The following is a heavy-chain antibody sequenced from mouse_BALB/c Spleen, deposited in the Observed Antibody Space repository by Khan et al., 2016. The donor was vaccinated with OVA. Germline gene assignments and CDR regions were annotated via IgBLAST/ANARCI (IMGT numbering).Heavy chain of an antibody. CDR3: SRSGYDFVAY. CDR2: INPGSGGT. J-gene: IGHJ3*01. CDR1: GYAFTNYL. D-gene: IGHD3-2*02. Sequence: QVQLQQSGAELVRPGTSVKVSCKASGYAFTNYLIEWVKQRPGQGLEWIGVINPGSGGTNYNEKFKDKATLTADKSSSTAYMQLSSLTSDDSAVYFCSRSGYDFVAYWGPGTLVTVSA. V-gene: IGHV1-54*01.